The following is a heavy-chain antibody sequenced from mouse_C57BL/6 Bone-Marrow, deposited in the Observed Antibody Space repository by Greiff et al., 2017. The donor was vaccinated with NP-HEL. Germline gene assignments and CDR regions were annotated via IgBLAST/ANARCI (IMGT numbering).Heavy chain of an antibody. CDR1: GFTFSSYT. CDR2: ISGGGGNT. Sequence: VESGGGLVKPGGSLKLSCAASGFTFSSYTMSWVRQTPEKRLKWVATISGGGGNTYYPDSVKGRFTISRDHAKNTLYLQMSSLRSEDTALYYCARKNYYAYWGQGTLVTVSS. D-gene: IGHD1-1*01. V-gene: IGHV5-9*01. CDR3: ARKNYYAY. J-gene: IGHJ3*01.